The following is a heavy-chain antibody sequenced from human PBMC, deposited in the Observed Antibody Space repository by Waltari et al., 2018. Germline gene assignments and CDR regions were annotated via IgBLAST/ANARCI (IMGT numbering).Heavy chain of an antibody. J-gene: IGHJ4*02. V-gene: IGHV1-8*01. CDR1: GSTFTSID. CDR3: ARGDPIVVVRY. CDR2: MNPNSGNT. Sequence: QVHWVQPGPEVRKPGPSVRVSSRPPGSTFTSIDINWVRQATGQGLEWMGWMNPNSGNTGYAQKFQGRVTMTRNTSISTAYMELSSLRSEDTAVYYCARGDPIVVVRYWGQGTLVTVSS. D-gene: IGHD2-15*01.